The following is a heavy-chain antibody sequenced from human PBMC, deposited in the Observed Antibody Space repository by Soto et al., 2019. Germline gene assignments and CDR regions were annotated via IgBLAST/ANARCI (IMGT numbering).Heavy chain of an antibody. V-gene: IGHV1-8*01. Sequence: GVSAEPSSKARGYGFTSYDSKWARQYTGQGLEWMGWMNPNSGNTGYAQKFQGRVTMTRNTSISTAYMELSSLRSEDTAVYYCAREEDYYYYGMDVWGQGTTVTVSS. J-gene: IGHJ6*02. CDR3: AREEDYYYYGMDV. CDR2: MNPNSGNT. CDR1: GYGFTSYD.